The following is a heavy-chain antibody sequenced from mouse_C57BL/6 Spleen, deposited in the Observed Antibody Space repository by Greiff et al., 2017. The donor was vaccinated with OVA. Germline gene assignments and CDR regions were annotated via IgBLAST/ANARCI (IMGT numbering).Heavy chain of an antibody. CDR3: ARCYGYDDYFDY. CDR2: IYPGSGNT. V-gene: IGHV1-76*01. CDR1: GYTFTDYY. Sequence: VKLVESGAELVRPGASVKLSCKASGYTFTDYYINWVKQRPGQGLEWIARIYPGSGNTYYNEKFKGKATLTAEKSSSTAYMQLSSLTSEDSAVYFCARCYGYDDYFDYWGQGTTLTVSS. D-gene: IGHD2-2*01. J-gene: IGHJ2*01.